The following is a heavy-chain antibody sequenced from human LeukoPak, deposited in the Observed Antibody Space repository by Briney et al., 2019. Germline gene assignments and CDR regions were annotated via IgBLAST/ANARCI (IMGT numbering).Heavy chain of an antibody. CDR1: GFTVSSNY. CDR3: ARDRGVGVRRVIITSFDY. V-gene: IGHV3-66*01. CDR2: IYSGGST. J-gene: IGHJ4*02. Sequence: GGSLRLSCAASGFTVSSNYMSWVRQAPGKGLEWVSVIYSGGSTYYADSVKGRFTISRDNSKNTMSLQINRLRTEDTAVYYCARDRGVGVRRVIITSFDYWGQGTPVTVSS. D-gene: IGHD3-10*01.